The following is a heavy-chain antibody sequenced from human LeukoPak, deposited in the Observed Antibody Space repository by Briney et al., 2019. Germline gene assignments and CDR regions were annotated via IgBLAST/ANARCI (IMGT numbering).Heavy chain of an antibody. D-gene: IGHD3-22*01. CDR2: ISGSGGST. V-gene: IGHV3-23*01. J-gene: IGHJ4*02. CDR3: AKGLSYYYDSSGKAFDY. Sequence: PGGSLRLSCAASGFTFSSYAMSWFRQAPGKGLEWVSAISGSGGSTYYADSVKGRFTISRDNSKNTLYLQMNSLRAEDTAVYYCAKGLSYYYDSSGKAFDYWGQGTLVTVSS. CDR1: GFTFSSYA.